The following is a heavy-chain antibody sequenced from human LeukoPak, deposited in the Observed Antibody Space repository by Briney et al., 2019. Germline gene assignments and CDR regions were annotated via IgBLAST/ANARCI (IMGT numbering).Heavy chain of an antibody. CDR3: ARDRYYDILTGFTL. J-gene: IGHJ4*02. V-gene: IGHV1-69*13. D-gene: IGHD3-9*01. CDR1: GGTFSSYA. Sequence: SVKVSCKASGGTFSSYALSWVRQAPGQGLEWMGGIIPIFGTANYAQKFQGRVTITADESTSKAYMELSSLRSEDTAVYYCARDRYYDILTGFTLWGQGTLVTVSS. CDR2: IIPIFGTA.